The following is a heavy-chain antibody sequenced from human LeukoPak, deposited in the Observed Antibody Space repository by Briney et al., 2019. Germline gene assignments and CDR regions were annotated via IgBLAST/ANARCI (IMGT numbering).Heavy chain of an antibody. CDR3: ARGLQVGLLEY. Sequence: ASVKVSCKTSGYRFTTYGIHWVRQAPGQGREWMGWISTYNGQTNYAQKFQGRVTMTTDTSTSTAYMELRSLKFDDTAVYYCARGLQVGLLEYWGQGTLVTVSS. J-gene: IGHJ4*02. CDR1: GYRFTTYG. D-gene: IGHD4-11*01. CDR2: ISTYNGQT. V-gene: IGHV1-18*04.